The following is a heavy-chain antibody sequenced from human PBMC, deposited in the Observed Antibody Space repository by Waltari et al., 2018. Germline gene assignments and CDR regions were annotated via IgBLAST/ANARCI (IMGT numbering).Heavy chain of an antibody. V-gene: IGHV2-70*10. J-gene: IGHJ3*02. D-gene: IGHD7-27*01. CDR2: IEWDDSE. CDR3: ERSVLHVPVDRVPTTGDFYTFDS. CDR1: GFSLSASGMR. Sequence: QVTLRESGPALVKPTQTLTLTCTFSGFSLSASGMRVSWIRQSPGKALEWVARIEWDDSENYSTTLRTRFTISRDTSKNQVVITMTNLYPVDTATYVGERSVLHVPVDRVPTTGDFYTFDSWGQGTMVTVSS.